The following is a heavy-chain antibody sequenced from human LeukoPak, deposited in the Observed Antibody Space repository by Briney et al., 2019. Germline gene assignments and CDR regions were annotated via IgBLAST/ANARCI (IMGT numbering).Heavy chain of an antibody. CDR1: GFTFSSYW. J-gene: IGHJ4*02. V-gene: IGHV3-7*01. CDR2: IKQDGSEK. D-gene: IGHD1-26*01. Sequence: GGSLRLSCAASGFTFSSYWMSWVRQAPGRGLEWVAYIKQDGSEKYYVDSVKGRFTISRDNAESSLYLQMNSLRAEDSAVYYCARVGLKGATTIRSPDDWGQGTLVTVSS. CDR3: ARVGLKGATTIRSPDD.